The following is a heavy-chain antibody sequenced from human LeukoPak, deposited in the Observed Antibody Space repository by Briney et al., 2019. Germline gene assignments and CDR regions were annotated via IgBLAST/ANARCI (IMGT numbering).Heavy chain of an antibody. Sequence: GGSLRLSCSASGFTFSSYSRNWVRQAPGKGLEWVSTIYSGGATYYAESVKGRFTISRDSSKNTLVLQMNSLRAEDTAVYYCARVELLGSFDYWGQGTQVTVSS. D-gene: IGHD2/OR15-2a*01. CDR3: ARVELLGSFDY. V-gene: IGHV3-66*01. CDR1: GFTFSSYS. J-gene: IGHJ4*02. CDR2: IYSGGAT.